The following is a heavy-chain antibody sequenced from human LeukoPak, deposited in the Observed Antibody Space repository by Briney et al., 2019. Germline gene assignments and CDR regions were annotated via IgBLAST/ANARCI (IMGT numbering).Heavy chain of an antibody. D-gene: IGHD3-16*01. Sequence: GGSLRLSCAASGFTVSSNYMSWVRQAPGKGLEWVSVIYSGGSTYYADSVKGRFAISRDNSKNTLYLQMNSLRAEDTAVYYCASEITFGSFDYWGQGTLVTVSS. V-gene: IGHV3-66*01. J-gene: IGHJ4*02. CDR3: ASEITFGSFDY. CDR1: GFTVSSNY. CDR2: IYSGGST.